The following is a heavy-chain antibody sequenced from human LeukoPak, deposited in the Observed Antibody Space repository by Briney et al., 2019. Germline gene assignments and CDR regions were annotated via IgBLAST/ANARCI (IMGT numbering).Heavy chain of an antibody. V-gene: IGHV3-33*01. CDR1: GFTFSSYG. Sequence: PGRSLRLPCAASGFTFSSYGMHWVRQAPGKGLEWVAVIWYDGSNKYYADSVKGRFTISRDNSKNTLYPQMNSLRAEDTAVYYCARDTSAVVSLLAYYYYGMDVWGQGTTVTVSS. CDR3: ARDTSAVVSLLAYYYYGMDV. CDR2: IWYDGSNK. D-gene: IGHD2-2*01. J-gene: IGHJ6*02.